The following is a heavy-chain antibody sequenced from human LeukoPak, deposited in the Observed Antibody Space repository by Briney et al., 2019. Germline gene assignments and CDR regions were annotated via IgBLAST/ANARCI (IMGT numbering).Heavy chain of an antibody. J-gene: IGHJ4*02. D-gene: IGHD5-24*01. CDR1: GGTFSSYA. V-gene: IGHV1-69*13. CDR2: IIPIFGTA. Sequence: SVKVSCKASGGTFSSYAISWVRQAPGQGLEWMGGIIPIFGTANYAQKFQGKVTITADESTSTAYMELSSLRSEDTAVYYCARGTRKDSRDGYNFWGQGTLVTVSS. CDR3: ARGTRKDSRDGYNF.